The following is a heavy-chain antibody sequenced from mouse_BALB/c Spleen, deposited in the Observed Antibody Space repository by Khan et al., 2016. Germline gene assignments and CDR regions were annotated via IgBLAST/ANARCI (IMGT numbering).Heavy chain of an antibody. CDR2: IYPGDGDT. Sequence: QVQLQQSGAELVRPGSSVKISCKASGYVFSSYWMNWVKQRPGQGLEWIGQIYPGDGDTYYNGQFKGKVTLTADKSSSTAYMQLSSLTSEDSAVYFCARGTPLADWGQWTLVTVSA. V-gene: IGHV1-80*01. J-gene: IGHJ3*01. D-gene: IGHD2-14*01. CDR1: GYVFSSYW. CDR3: ARGTPLAD.